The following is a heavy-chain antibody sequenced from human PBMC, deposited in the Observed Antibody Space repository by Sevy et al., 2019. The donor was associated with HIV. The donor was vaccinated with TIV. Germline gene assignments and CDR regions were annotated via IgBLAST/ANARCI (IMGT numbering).Heavy chain of an antibody. CDR1: GFTFSSYA. J-gene: IGHJ3*02. CDR3: AKVLPKGGAFDI. D-gene: IGHD3-16*01. CDR2: ISGSGGST. V-gene: IGHV3-23*01. Sequence: GGSLRLSCAASGFTFSSYAMSWVRQAPGKGLEWVSAISGSGGSTYYADSVKDRFTISRDNSKNTMYLQMNSLRAEDTAVYHCAKVLPKGGAFDIWGQGTMVTVSS.